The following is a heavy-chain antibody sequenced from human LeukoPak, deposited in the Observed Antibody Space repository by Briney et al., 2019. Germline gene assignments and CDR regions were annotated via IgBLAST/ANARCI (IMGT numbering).Heavy chain of an antibody. Sequence: GGSLRLSCAASGFTFSSYAMNWVRQAPGKGLEWVSSITSSSSYIYYADSVKGRFTISRDNSKNTLYLQMNSLRAEDTAVYYCARARAYGFDYWGQGTLVTVSS. V-gene: IGHV3-21*01. CDR1: GFTFSSYA. D-gene: IGHD3-10*01. J-gene: IGHJ4*02. CDR2: ITSSSSYI. CDR3: ARARAYGFDY.